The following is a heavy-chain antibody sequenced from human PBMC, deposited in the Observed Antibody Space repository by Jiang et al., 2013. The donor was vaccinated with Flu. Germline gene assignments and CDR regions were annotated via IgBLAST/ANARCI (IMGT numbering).Heavy chain of an antibody. J-gene: IGHJ6*02. CDR3: ARRGGNIAEYSGYVNYYYYGMDV. D-gene: IGHD5-12*01. V-gene: IGHV5-51*01. Sequence: VRQMPGKGLEWMGIIYPGDSDTRYSPSFQGQVTISADKSISTAYLQWSSLKASDTAMYYCARRGGNIAEYSGYVNYYYYGMDVWGQGTTITVSS. CDR2: IYPGDSDT.